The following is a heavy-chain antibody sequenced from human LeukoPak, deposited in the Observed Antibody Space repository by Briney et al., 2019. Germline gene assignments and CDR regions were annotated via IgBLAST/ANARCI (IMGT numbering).Heavy chain of an antibody. CDR3: ASVDPLNGSYFDY. D-gene: IGHD3/OR15-3a*01. Sequence: SETLSLTCTVSGGTISSYYWSWIRQPPGKGLEWIGYIYYSGSTNYNPSLKSRVTISVDTSKNQFSLKLSSVTAADTAVHYCASVDPLNGSYFDYWGQGTLVTVSS. CDR1: GGTISSYY. J-gene: IGHJ4*02. CDR2: IYYSGST. V-gene: IGHV4-59*01.